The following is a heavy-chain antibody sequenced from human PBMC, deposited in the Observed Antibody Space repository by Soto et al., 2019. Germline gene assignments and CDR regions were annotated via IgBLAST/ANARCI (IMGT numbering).Heavy chain of an antibody. CDR1: GGSISSYY. D-gene: IGHD4-17*01. CDR3: AQQMTTLTTNWFDP. CDR2: MHNSGSA. Sequence: PSETLSLTCPVSGGSISSYYWSWIRQPPGKGLEWIGYMHNSGSANYNPSLKSRVTISVDTSKNQFSLKLSSVTAADTAVYFCAQQMTTLTTNWFDPWGQGTLVTVSS. J-gene: IGHJ5*02. V-gene: IGHV4-59*01.